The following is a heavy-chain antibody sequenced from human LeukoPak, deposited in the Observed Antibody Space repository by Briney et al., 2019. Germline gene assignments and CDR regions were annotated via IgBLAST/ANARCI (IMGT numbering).Heavy chain of an antibody. D-gene: IGHD3-9*01. J-gene: IGHJ4*02. Sequence: GGSLRLSCAASGFTFSSYSMNWVRQAPGKGLEWVSYISSSSSTIYYADSVKGRFTISRDNSKNTLYLQMNSLRAEDTAVYYCARGKYDILTGYYRSHDYWGQGTLVTVSS. CDR2: ISSSSSTI. CDR3: ARGKYDILTGYYRSHDY. V-gene: IGHV3-48*01. CDR1: GFTFSSYS.